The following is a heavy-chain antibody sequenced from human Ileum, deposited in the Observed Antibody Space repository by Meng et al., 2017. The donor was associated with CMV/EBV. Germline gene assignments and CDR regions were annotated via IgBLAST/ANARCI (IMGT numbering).Heavy chain of an antibody. V-gene: IGHV4-61*03. CDR2: IYYSGST. Sequence: CTVAGGSVSSGSYYWSWIRQPPEKGLEWIGYIYYSGSTNYNASLKSRVTILVDTSKNHFSLKLSSVTAADTAVYYCARIWGDWYFDLWGRGTLVTVSS. D-gene: IGHD3-16*01. J-gene: IGHJ2*01. CDR1: GGSVSSGSYY. CDR3: ARIWGDWYFDL.